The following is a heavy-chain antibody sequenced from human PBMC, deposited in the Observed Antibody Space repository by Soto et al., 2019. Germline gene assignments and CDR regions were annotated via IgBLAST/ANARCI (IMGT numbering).Heavy chain of an antibody. D-gene: IGHD4-17*01. CDR3: ARALGDYGDC. J-gene: IGHJ4*02. Sequence: GGSLRLSCAASGFTFSSYAMHWVRQAPGKGLEWVAVISYDGSNKYYADSVKDRFTISRDNSKNTLYLQMNSLRVEDTAVYYCARALGDYGDCWGQGTLVTVSS. CDR2: ISYDGSNK. CDR1: GFTFSSYA. V-gene: IGHV3-30-3*01.